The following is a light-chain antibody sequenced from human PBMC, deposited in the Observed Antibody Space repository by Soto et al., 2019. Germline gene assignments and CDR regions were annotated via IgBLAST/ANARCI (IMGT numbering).Light chain of an antibody. V-gene: IGLV8-61*01. CDR1: SGSVSTTYY. J-gene: IGLJ2*01. Sequence: QTVVTQEPSFSVSPGGTVTLTCGLTSGSVSTTYYPSWYQQTPGQAPRTLIYSTNIRSSGVPDRFSGYILGNKAALTITGAQADDESDYHCMLYMGGGLVVFGGGTKVTVL. CDR2: STN. CDR3: MLYMGGGLVV.